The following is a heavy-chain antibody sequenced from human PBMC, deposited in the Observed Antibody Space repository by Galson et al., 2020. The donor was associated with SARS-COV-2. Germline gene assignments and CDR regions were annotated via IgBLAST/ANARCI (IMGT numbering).Heavy chain of an antibody. CDR1: GGSISSYY. Sequence: SATLSLTCTVSGGSISSYYWSWIRQPPGKGLEWIGYIYYSGSTNYNPSLKSRVTISVDTSKNQFSLKLSSVTAADTAVYYCAGVGLGYCSSTSCYYAFDIWGQWTMVTLSS. V-gene: IGHV4-59*01. CDR3: AGVGLGYCSSTSCYYAFDI. J-gene: IGHJ3*02. D-gene: IGHD2-2*01. CDR2: IYYSGST.